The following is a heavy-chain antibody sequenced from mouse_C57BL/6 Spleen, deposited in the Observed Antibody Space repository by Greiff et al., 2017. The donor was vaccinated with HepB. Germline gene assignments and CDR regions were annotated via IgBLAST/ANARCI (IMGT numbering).Heavy chain of an antibody. D-gene: IGHD2-4*01. Sequence: VQLQPPGAELVKPGASVKTSCKAFGYTFSRYWFTWVKQRPGQGLAWIGDLDPGSGSTNYNEKFKSKATLTVDTSSSTAYMQLSSLTSEDSAVYYFARGEYYDYDMARFAYRGQGTLVTVSA. J-gene: IGHJ3*01. CDR1: GYTFSRYW. CDR2: LDPGSGST. CDR3: ARGEYYDYDMARFAY. V-gene: IGHV1-55*01.